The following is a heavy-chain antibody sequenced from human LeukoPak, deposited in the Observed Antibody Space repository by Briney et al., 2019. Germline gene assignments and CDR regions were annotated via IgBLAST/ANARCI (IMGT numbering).Heavy chain of an antibody. Sequence: GGPLRLSCAASGFTFSDYAMHWVRQAPGKGLEWVAVIWYDGSNKYYADSVKGRFTISRDNSKNTLYLQMNSLRAEDTAVYYCARGEIAALGERFNYWGQGTLVTVSS. CDR2: IWYDGSNK. CDR1: GFTFSDYA. V-gene: IGHV3-33*08. CDR3: ARGEIAALGERFNY. D-gene: IGHD6-6*01. J-gene: IGHJ4*02.